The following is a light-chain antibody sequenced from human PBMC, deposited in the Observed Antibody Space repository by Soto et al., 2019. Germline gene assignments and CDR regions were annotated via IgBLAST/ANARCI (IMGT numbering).Light chain of an antibody. CDR2: ATS. V-gene: IGKV3-20*01. CDR3: QQHGTSPQT. CDR1: RSVNSRY. J-gene: IGKJ1*01. Sequence: EIVLTQSPGTLSLSPGERATLSCRASRSVNSRYLAWYQQKPGQAPNLLIYATSSRATGIPDRFSGSGSGIYFPLTISRLEPEDFAVSYCQQHGTSPQTFGQGTKVEIK.